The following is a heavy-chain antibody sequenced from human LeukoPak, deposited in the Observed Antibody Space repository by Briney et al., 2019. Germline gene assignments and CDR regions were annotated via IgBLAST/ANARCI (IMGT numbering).Heavy chain of an antibody. CDR2: INHSGST. V-gene: IGHV4-34*01. D-gene: IGHD2-2*01. J-gene: IGHJ3*02. CDR1: GGSFSGYY. Sequence: SRTLSLTCAVYGGSFSGYYWSCIRQPPGKGLEWIGEINHSGSTNYNPSLKSRVTISRDTSKNQFSLKLSSVTAADTTVYYCARDVCSSTSCPESNAFDIWGQGRMVTVSS. CDR3: ARDVCSSTSCPESNAFDI.